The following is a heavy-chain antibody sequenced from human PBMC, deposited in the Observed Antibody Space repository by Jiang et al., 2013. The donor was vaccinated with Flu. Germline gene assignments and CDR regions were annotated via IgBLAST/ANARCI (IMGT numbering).Heavy chain of an antibody. J-gene: IGHJ4*02. V-gene: IGHV4-59*08. Sequence: LLKPSETLSLTCTVSGGSLRDYYWSWIRQPPGKGLEWIGYMYYSGTTNYNPSLKSRVTILLDTSKKQYSLSLSSVTAADTAVYYCARRGPALTFDYWGRGTLVTVSS. CDR2: MYYSGTT. CDR1: GGSLRDYY. CDR3: ARRGPALTFDY.